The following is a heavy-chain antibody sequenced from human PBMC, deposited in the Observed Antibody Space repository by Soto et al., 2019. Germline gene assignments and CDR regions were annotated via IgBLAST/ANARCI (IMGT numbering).Heavy chain of an antibody. D-gene: IGHD6-13*01. CDR3: ARKYSNSWYYYYGMDV. J-gene: IGHJ6*02. CDR1: GFTFSSYS. CDR2: ISSSTSTI. V-gene: IGHV3-48*01. Sequence: PAGSLRLSCAASGFTFSSYSINWVRKAPGKGLEWVSYISSSTSTIYYADSVKGRFTISRDNAKNSLYLQMNSLRAEDTAVYYCARKYSNSWYYYYGMDVWGQGTTVTVSS.